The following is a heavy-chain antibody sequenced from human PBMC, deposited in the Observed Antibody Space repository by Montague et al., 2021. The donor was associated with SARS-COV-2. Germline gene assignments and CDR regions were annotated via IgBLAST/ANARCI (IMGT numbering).Heavy chain of an antibody. CDR1: GYIFISHW. V-gene: IGHV5-10-1*03. D-gene: IGHD5-12*01. CDR3: ARRGRPYSGYTTGYFDY. CDR2: IDPSDSYT. J-gene: IGHJ4*02. Sequence: QSGAEVKTPGESLRISCKVSGYIFISHWITWVRQVPGKGLEWMGRIDPSDSYTNYSPSFQGHVSISVDKSISTAYLQWSSLKASDTAMYYCARRGRPYSGYTTGYFDYWGQGTLVTVSS.